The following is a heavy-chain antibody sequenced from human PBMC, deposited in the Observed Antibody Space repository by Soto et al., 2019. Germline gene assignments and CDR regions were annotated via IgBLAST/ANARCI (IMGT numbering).Heavy chain of an antibody. D-gene: IGHD1-26*01. V-gene: IGHV3-33*01. CDR3: ARGMGATITSLDY. J-gene: IGHJ4*02. CDR1: GFTFSSYG. CDR2: IWYDGSNK. Sequence: GGSLRLSCAASGFTFSSYGMHWVRQAPGKGLEWVEVIWYDGSNKYYADSVKGRFTISRDNSKNTLYLQMNSLRAEDTAVYYCARGMGATITSLDYWGQGTLVTVSS.